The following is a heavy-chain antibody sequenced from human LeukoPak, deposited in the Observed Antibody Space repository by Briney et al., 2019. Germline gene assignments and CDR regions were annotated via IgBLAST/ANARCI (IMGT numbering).Heavy chain of an antibody. Sequence: ASVKVSCKASGYTFTGYYMHWVRQAPGQGLEWMGWINPDTGRTNYAQKFQGRVTMTRDTSTTTAYMELTRLTSDDTAVYSCARGTYYDSSAYSGVRLFDYWGQGTLVTVSS. V-gene: IGHV1-2*02. CDR1: GYTFTGYY. D-gene: IGHD3-22*01. CDR3: ARGTYYDSSAYSGVRLFDY. CDR2: INPDTGRT. J-gene: IGHJ4*02.